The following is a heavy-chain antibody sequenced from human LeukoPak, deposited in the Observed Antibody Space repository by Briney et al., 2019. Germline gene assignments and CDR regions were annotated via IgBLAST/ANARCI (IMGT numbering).Heavy chain of an antibody. CDR1: GGSISSYY. V-gene: IGHV4-59*12. J-gene: IGHJ6*03. Sequence: SETLSLTCTVSGGSISSYYWSWIRQPPGKGLEWIGYIYYSGSTNYNPSLKSRVTISVDTSKNQFSLKLSSVTAADTALYYCARDMWGERYYESSGNVQYYYYMDVWGKGTTVTVSS. CDR2: IYYSGST. D-gene: IGHD3-22*01. CDR3: ARDMWGERYYESSGNVQYYYYMDV.